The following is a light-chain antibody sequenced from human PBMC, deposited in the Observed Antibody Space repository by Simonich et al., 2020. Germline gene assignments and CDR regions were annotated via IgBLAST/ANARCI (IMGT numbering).Light chain of an antibody. CDR2: DVR. Sequence: QSALTQPASVSGSPGQSITISCTGTSSDVGGYNYVSWYQQHPGKAPKLMIYDVRKRPSGVSIRFSGSKSGNTASLTISGLQAEDEADYYCSSYTSSSTLVFGGGTKLTVL. CDR1: SSDVGGYNY. J-gene: IGLJ3*02. V-gene: IGLV2-14*01. CDR3: SSYTSSSTLV.